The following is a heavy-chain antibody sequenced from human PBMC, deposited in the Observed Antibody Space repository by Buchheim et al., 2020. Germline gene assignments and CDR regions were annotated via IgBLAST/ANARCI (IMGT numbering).Heavy chain of an antibody. D-gene: IGHD1-14*01. CDR1: GFTFSDYY. V-gene: IGHV3-11*06. Sequence: QVQLVESGGGLVKPGGSLRLSCAASGFTFSDYYMSWTRQAPGKGLEWVSYISSISSYTNYADSVKGRFTISRDNTKKSLYLQMNSLRAEDTAVYYCASSTGYYYYYGMDVWGQGT. CDR2: ISSISSYT. CDR3: ASSTGYYYYYGMDV. J-gene: IGHJ6*02.